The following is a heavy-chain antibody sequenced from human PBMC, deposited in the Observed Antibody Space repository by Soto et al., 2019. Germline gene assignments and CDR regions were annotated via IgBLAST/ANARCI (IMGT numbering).Heavy chain of an antibody. CDR3: ARHRVAVAGTDNWFDP. CDR2: IYYSGST. CDR1: GGSISSSSYY. Sequence: PSETLSLTCTVSGGSISSSSYYWGWIRQPPGKGLEWIGSIYYSGSTYYNPSLKSRVTISVDTSKNQFSLKLSSVTAADTAVYYCARHRVAVAGTDNWFDPWGQGTLVTVSS. D-gene: IGHD6-19*01. J-gene: IGHJ5*02. V-gene: IGHV4-39*01.